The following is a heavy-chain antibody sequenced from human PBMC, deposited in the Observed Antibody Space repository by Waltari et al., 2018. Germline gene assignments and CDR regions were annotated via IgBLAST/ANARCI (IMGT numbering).Heavy chain of an antibody. CDR2: IYYSGST. D-gene: IGHD3-22*01. V-gene: IGHV4-39*07. CDR3: ARESYDSSGYYYVGYFDY. CDR1: GGSISSSSYY. J-gene: IGHJ4*02. Sequence: QLQLQESGPGLVKPPETLSLTCTVSGGSISSSSYYWGWIRQPPGKGLEWIGSIYYSGSTYYNPSLKSRVTISVDTSKNQFSLKLSSVTAADTAVYYCARESYDSSGYYYVGYFDYWGQGTLVTVSS.